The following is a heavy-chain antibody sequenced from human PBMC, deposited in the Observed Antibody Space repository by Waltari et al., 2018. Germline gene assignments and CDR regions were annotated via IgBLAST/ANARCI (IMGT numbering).Heavy chain of an antibody. D-gene: IGHD3-10*01. CDR2: FDPKDGET. CDR1: GYTLPESS. Sequence: QVQLVQSGAEVKKPGASVTVSCKVSGYTLPESSIHWVRRDPGKGLEWMGVFDPKDGETIYAQKFQGRVTMTEDTSTDTAYMELSSLRSEDTAVYYCATDSPFGSNPNYWGQGTLVTVSS. CDR3: ATDSPFGSNPNY. J-gene: IGHJ4*02. V-gene: IGHV1-24*01.